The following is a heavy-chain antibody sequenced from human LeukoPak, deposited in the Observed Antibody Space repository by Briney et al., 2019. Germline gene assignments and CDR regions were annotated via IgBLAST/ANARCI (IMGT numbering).Heavy chain of an antibody. J-gene: IGHJ4*02. CDR3: ARAVGGLAAAGLGLFD. Sequence: GASVTVSCKASGYTFTSYDINWVRQATGQGLEWMGWRNPNSGNTGYAQKFQGRVAMTRTTSISTAYMELSSLRAEDTAVYYCARAVGGLAAAGLGLFDYGAREPWSPSPQ. D-gene: IGHD6-13*01. V-gene: IGHV1-8*01. CDR1: GYTFTSYD. CDR2: RNPNSGNT.